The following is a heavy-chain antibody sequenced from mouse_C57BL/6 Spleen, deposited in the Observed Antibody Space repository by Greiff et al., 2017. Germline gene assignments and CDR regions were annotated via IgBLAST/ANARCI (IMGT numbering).Heavy chain of an antibody. J-gene: IGHJ2*01. CDR2: INPNYGTT. Sequence: EVKLMESGPELVKPGASVKISCKASGYSFTDYNMNWVKQSNGKSLEWIGVINPNYGTTSYNQKFKGKATLTVDQSSSTAYMQLNSLTSEDSAVYYCARPPLGEEEGYYFDYWGQGTTLTVSS. V-gene: IGHV1-39*01. CDR3: ARPPLGEEEGYYFDY. CDR1: GYSFTDYN. D-gene: IGHD4-1*01.